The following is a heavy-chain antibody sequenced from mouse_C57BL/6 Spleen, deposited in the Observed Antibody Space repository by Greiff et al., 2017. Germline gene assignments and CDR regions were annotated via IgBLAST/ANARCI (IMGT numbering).Heavy chain of an antibody. Sequence: VQLQQSGAELVKPGASVKISCKASGYAFSSYWMNWVKQRPGKGLEWIGQIYPGDGDTNYNGKFKGKGTLTADKSSSTAYMQLSSLTSEDSAVYCCARSDYGSRRDWYFEVWGTGTTVTVSS. D-gene: IGHD1-1*01. CDR3: ARSDYGSRRDWYFEV. CDR1: GYAFSSYW. V-gene: IGHV1-80*01. CDR2: IYPGDGDT. J-gene: IGHJ1*03.